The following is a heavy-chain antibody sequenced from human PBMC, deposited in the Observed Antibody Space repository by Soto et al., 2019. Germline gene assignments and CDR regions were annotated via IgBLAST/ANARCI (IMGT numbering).Heavy chain of an antibody. D-gene: IGHD2-2*01. J-gene: IGHJ6*02. V-gene: IGHV1-8*01. CDR1: GYTFTSYD. CDR2: MNPNSGNT. Sequence: ASVKVSCKASGYTFTSYDINWVRQATGQGREWMGWMNPNSGNTGYEQKFQGRVTMTRNNSISTAYMELSSLRSEDTAVYYCARGAARYCSSTSCYLHYYYYGMDVWGQGTTFNVSS. CDR3: ARGAARYCSSTSCYLHYYYYGMDV.